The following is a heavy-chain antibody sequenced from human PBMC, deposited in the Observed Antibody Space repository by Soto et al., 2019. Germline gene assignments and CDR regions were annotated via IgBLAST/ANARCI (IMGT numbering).Heavy chain of an antibody. V-gene: IGHV2-5*01. D-gene: IGHD3-22*01. CDR2: IYWNDDK. J-gene: IGHJ5*02. Sequence: SGPTLVNPTQTLTLTCTFSAFSLSTSGVGVGWIRQPPGKALEWLALIYWNDDKRYSPSLKSRLTITKDTSKNQVVLTMTNMDPVETATYYCAKRVTYYYDSSGYYWFDPWGQGTLVTVSS. CDR1: AFSLSTSGVG. CDR3: AKRVTYYYDSSGYYWFDP.